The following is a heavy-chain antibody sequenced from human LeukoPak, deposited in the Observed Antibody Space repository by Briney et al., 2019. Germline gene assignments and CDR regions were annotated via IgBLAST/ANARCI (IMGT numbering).Heavy chain of an antibody. CDR3: AKKDYYYMDV. Sequence: PETLSLTCAVSGGSITSGNWWTWVRQSPGKGLEWIGEIHHGGTTNYNPSLKSRVTISVDKSKNQFSLKLNSVTAADTAVYYCAKKDYYYMDVWGKGTTVTVSS. V-gene: IGHV4-4*03. J-gene: IGHJ6*03. CDR1: GGSITSGNW. CDR2: IHHGGTT.